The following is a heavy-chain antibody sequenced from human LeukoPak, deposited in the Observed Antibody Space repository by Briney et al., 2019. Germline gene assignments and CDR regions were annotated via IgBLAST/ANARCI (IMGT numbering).Heavy chain of an antibody. V-gene: IGHV3-33*06. CDR2: IWNDGSDT. CDR1: VFTFSIYR. Sequence: PGGSLRLSCAPSVFTFSIYRMHCVRQAPGKGLEWVAVIWNDGSDTYYADSVKGRFTISRDNSRNSLYLQMNSLRAEDTAIYYCAKGQFLSRTTPFDNWGQGILVTVSS. J-gene: IGHJ4*02. D-gene: IGHD3-3*01. CDR3: AKGQFLSRTTPFDN.